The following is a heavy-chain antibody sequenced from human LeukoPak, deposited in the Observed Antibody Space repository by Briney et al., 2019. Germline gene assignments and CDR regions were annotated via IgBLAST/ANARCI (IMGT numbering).Heavy chain of an antibody. V-gene: IGHV3-23*01. J-gene: IGHJ6*03. CDR1: GFIFREYA. Sequence: GGSLRLSCAASGFIFREYAMTWVRQAPGKGLEWVSSITASDYTTYADSVKGRFTISRDNSKNTLYLQMNSLRAEDTAVYYCARGATGSALSYMDVWGKGTTATVSS. D-gene: IGHD1-14*01. CDR3: ARGATGSALSYMDV. CDR2: ITASDYTT.